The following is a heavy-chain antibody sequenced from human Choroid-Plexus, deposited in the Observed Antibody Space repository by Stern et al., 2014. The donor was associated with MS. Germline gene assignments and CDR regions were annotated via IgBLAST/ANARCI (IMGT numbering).Heavy chain of an antibody. J-gene: IGHJ6*02. CDR1: GYIFTGYY. V-gene: IGHV1-2*02. Sequence: VQLEESGAEVKKPGASVKVSCKTSGYIFTGYYIHWVRQAPGQGLEWMAWSNLKTGGPKYAQKLQGRVTMSRDTSISTAYVELSSLTSDYTAVYYCARDQRGITIFGVVTDYYYLGMDVWGQGTTVTVSS. CDR3: ARDQRGITIFGVVTDYYYLGMDV. D-gene: IGHD3-3*01. CDR2: SNLKTGGP.